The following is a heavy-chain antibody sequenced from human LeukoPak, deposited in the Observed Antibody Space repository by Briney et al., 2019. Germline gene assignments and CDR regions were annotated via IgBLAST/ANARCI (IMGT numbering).Heavy chain of an antibody. Sequence: GGSLRLSCAASGFTFSSYWMHWVRRAPGKGLMWVSRINGDDTVTTYADSVKGRFTISRDNAKNTLYLQMNSLRAEDTAVYYCARDLGSGGSCYRNWGQGTLVTVSS. J-gene: IGHJ4*02. D-gene: IGHD2-15*01. CDR3: ARDLGSGGSCYRN. CDR1: GFTFSSYW. V-gene: IGHV3-74*01. CDR2: INGDDTVT.